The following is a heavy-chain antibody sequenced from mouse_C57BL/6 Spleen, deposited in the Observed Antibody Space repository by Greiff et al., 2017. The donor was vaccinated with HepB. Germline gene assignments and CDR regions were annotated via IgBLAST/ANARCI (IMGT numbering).Heavy chain of an antibody. V-gene: IGHV1-26*01. CDR2: INPNNGGT. D-gene: IGHD1-1*01. CDR1: GYTFTDYY. CDR3: ARSITTVVATPWYFDV. J-gene: IGHJ1*03. Sequence: EVQLQQSGPELVKPGASVKISCKASGYTFTDYYMNWVKQSHGKSLEWIGDINPNNGGTSYNQKFKGKATLTVDKSSSTAYMELRSLTSEDSAVYYCARSITTVVATPWYFDVWGTGTTVTVSS.